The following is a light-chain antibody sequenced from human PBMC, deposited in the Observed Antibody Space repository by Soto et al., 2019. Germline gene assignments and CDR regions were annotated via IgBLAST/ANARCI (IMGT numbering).Light chain of an antibody. Sequence: QSALTQPASVSGSPGQSIAISCTGTSNDVGGYDHVTWYQQYPGKAPKLIVYDVVNRPSGVSNRFSGSKSGNTASLTISGIQAEDEADYYCSSYTSSSTAVFGGGTKLTVL. J-gene: IGLJ2*01. CDR1: SNDVGGYDH. CDR3: SSYTSSSTAV. CDR2: DVV. V-gene: IGLV2-14*01.